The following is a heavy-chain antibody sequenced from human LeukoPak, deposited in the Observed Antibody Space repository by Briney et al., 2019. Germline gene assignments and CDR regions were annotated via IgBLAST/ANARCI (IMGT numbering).Heavy chain of an antibody. CDR3: TRASSSTWSYYYYYMDV. CDR1: GFTFGDYA. Sequence: GGSLRLSCTASGFTFGDYAMSWVRQAPGKGLEWVGFIRSKTYGGTTEYAASVKGRFTISRDDYKSIAYLQMNSLKTEDTAVYYCTRASSSTWSYYYYYMDVWGKGTTVTISS. J-gene: IGHJ6*03. D-gene: IGHD6-13*01. CDR2: IRSKTYGGTT. V-gene: IGHV3-49*04.